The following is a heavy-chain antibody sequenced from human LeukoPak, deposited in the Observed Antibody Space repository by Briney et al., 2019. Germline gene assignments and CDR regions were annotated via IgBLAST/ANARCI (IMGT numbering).Heavy chain of an antibody. Sequence: PGGSLRLSCAASGFTFSSHALSWVRQAPGKGLEWVSSLSGSGYNTYYADSVKGRFTISRDNSKNTVYLQMNSLRAEDTAVYYCAKGPYGTRYFDYWGQGTLVTVSS. J-gene: IGHJ4*02. CDR1: GFTFSSHA. CDR2: LSGSGYNT. CDR3: AKGPYGTRYFDY. V-gene: IGHV3-23*01. D-gene: IGHD2-2*01.